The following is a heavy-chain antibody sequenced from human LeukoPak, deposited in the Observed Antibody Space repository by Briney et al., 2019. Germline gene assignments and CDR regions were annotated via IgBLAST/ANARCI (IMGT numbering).Heavy chain of an antibody. D-gene: IGHD1-26*01. CDR3: ARDVGRVGASDY. Sequence: GGSLRLSCAASGFTFSSYSVNWVRQAPGKGLEWVSSISYSSSHIYYADSVKGRFTISRDNAKNSLYLQMNSLRAEDTAVYYCARDVGRVGASDYWGQGTLVTVSS. CDR2: ISYSSSHI. V-gene: IGHV3-21*04. J-gene: IGHJ4*02. CDR1: GFTFSSYS.